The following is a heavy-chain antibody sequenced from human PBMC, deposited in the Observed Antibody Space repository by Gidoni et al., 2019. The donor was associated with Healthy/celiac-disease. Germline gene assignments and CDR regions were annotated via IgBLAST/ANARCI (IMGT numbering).Heavy chain of an antibody. D-gene: IGHD5-18*01. Sequence: EVQLVQSGAEVKKPGESLRICCKGSGYSFTSYWIGWVRQMPGKGLEWMVIIYPCDSDTRYSPSFQGQVTISADKSISTAYLQWSSLKASDTAMYYCARRYSYGRYYFDYWGQGTLVTVSS. CDR1: GYSFTSYW. V-gene: IGHV5-51*01. J-gene: IGHJ4*02. CDR3: ARRYSYGRYYFDY. CDR2: IYPCDSDT.